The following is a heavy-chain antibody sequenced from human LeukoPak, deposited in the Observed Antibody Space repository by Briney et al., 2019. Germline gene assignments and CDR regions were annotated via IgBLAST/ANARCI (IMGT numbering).Heavy chain of an antibody. V-gene: IGHV4-4*07. D-gene: IGHD5-18*01. J-gene: IGHJ4*02. CDR2: IYASGSS. Sequence: SETLSLTCTVSGDTISSYYWIWIRQPAGKGLEYIGRIYASGSSSYNPSLKSRVSMSVDTSQNQFSLRLSSVTAADTAVYYCARDRDTYGYRDYWGQGTLVTVSS. CDR3: ARDRDTYGYRDY. CDR1: GDTISSYY.